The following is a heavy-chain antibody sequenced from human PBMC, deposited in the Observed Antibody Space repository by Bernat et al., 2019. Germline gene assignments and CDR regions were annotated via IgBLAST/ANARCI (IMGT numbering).Heavy chain of an antibody. Sequence: EVQLLESGGGLVQPGGSLRLSCAASGFTFSSYAMSWVRQAPGKGLEWGSTISGSGGSTYYADSVKGRFTISRDNSKNTLYLQMNSLGGEDTAVYYCAKDQWEPGSGYYPAWHHFDYWGQGTLVTVSS. V-gene: IGHV3-23*01. CDR2: ISGSGGST. D-gene: IGHD3-22*01. CDR3: AKDQWEPGSGYYPAWHHFDY. J-gene: IGHJ4*02. CDR1: GFTFSSYA.